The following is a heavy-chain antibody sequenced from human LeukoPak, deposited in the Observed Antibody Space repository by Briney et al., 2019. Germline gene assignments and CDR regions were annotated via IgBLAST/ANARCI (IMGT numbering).Heavy chain of an antibody. V-gene: IGHV3-23*01. D-gene: IGHD3-22*01. CDR3: AKFKGYDTGNYYFDY. CDR1: GFSVTTHA. CDR2: LSSSGRYT. J-gene: IGHJ4*02. Sequence: GGSLRLSCAASGFSVTTHAMSWVRQAPGKGLEWVSTLSSSGRYTYYTDPVKGRFTISRDASKNALCLQMNSLRAEDTAVYYCAKFKGYDTGNYYFDYWGQGSLFCVSS.